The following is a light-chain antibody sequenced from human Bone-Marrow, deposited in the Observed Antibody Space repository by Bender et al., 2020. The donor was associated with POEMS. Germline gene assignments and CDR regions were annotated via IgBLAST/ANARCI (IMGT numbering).Light chain of an antibody. J-gene: IGLJ3*02. CDR3: CSYSGGNTWV. V-gene: IGLV2-23*02. Sequence: QSVLAQPRSVSGSPGQSITISCTGTSSDIGSYNVVSWYQQLPGEAPKLMICEVNKRPSGVSNRFSGSKSGNTASLTISGLQAEDEADYYCCSYSGGNTWVFGGGTKLTVL. CDR1: SSDIGSYNV. CDR2: EVN.